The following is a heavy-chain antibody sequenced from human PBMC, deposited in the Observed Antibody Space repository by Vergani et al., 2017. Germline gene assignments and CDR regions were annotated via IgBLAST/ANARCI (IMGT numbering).Heavy chain of an antibody. CDR1: GFTFSSYA. CDR2: ISGSGGST. CDR3: VRDVRVSRT. V-gene: IGHV3-23*04. Sequence: EVQMVESGGGLVKPGGSLRLSCVASGFTFSSYAMSWVRQAPGKGLEWVSAISGSGGSTYYADSVKGRFTISRDNSKNTLYLDMSSLRAEDTAVYYCVRDVRVSRTWGQGTLVAVSS. J-gene: IGHJ3*01.